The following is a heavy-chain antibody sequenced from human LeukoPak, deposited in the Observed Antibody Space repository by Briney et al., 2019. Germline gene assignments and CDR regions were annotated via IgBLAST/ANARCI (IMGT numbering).Heavy chain of an antibody. D-gene: IGHD3-10*01. CDR3: AKAPHYYTSATYWDYFEN. CDR1: GFTFDDFA. J-gene: IGHJ4*02. Sequence: PGRSLRLSCAASGFTFDDFAMHWVRQSTGKGLEWVSGISWNSDTTAYADSVKGRFTISRDNANKSLYLLMNSLRSEDTAFYYCAKAPHYYTSATYWDYFENWGQGSLVTVSS. CDR2: ISWNSDTT. V-gene: IGHV3-9*01.